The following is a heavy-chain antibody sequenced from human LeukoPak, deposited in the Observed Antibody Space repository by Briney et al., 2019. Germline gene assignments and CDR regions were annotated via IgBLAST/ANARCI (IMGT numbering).Heavy chain of an antibody. D-gene: IGHD3-16*01. CDR3: ARGRGGLHYYYYGMDV. V-gene: IGHV1-8*01. CDR2: MNPHSGNT. Sequence: RASVKVSCKASGYTFTSYDINWVRQATGQGLEWMGWMNPHSGNTGYAQKFQGRVTMTRNTSINTAYMELSSLRSEDTAVYYCARGRGGLHYYYYGMDVWGQGTTVTVSS. CDR1: GYTFTSYD. J-gene: IGHJ6*02.